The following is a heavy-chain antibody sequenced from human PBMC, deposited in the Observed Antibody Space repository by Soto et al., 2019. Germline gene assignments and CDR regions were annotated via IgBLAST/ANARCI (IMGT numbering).Heavy chain of an antibody. V-gene: IGHV1-46*01. Sequence: GXSVKVSCKASGYTFTSYYMHWVRQAPGQGLEWMGIINPSGGSTSYAQKFQGRVTMTRDTSTSTVYMELSSLRSEDTAVYYCARDLYYDFWGGPSYYYYGMDVWGQGTTVTVSS. J-gene: IGHJ6*02. CDR1: GYTFTSYY. D-gene: IGHD3-3*01. CDR2: INPSGGST. CDR3: ARDLYYDFWGGPSYYYYGMDV.